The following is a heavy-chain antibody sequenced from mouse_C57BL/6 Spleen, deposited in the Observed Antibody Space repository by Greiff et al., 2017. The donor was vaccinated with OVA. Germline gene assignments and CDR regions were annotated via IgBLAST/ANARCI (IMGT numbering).Heavy chain of an antibody. V-gene: IGHV1-82*01. J-gene: IGHJ2*01. CDR1: GYAFSSSW. D-gene: IGHD2-10*02. Sequence: QVQLQQSGPELVKPGASVKISCKASGYAFSSSWMNWVKQRPGTGLEWIGRIYPGDGDTNYNGKFKGKATLTADNSSSTASVHLSSLTFEDAVVYFCSRSGYGKGYFDYWGQGTTLTVSS. CDR2: IYPGDGDT. CDR3: SRSGYGKGYFDY.